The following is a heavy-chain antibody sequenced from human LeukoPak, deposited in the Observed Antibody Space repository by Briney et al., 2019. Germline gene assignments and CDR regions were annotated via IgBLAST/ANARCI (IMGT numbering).Heavy chain of an antibody. CDR2: INPNSGGT. J-gene: IGHJ4*02. CDR3: ARVRPDYYDSSGPPLYYFDY. Sequence: ASVKVSCKASGYTFTGYYMHWVRQAPGQGLEWMGRINPNSGGTNYAQKFQGRVTMTRDTSISTAYMELSSLRSEDTAVYYCARVRPDYYDSSGPPLYYFDYWGQGTLVTVSS. CDR1: GYTFTGYY. D-gene: IGHD3-22*01. V-gene: IGHV1-2*06.